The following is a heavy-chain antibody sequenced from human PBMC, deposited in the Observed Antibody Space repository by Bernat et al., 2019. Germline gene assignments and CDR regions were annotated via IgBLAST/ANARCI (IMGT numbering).Heavy chain of an antibody. CDR3: ARVSVGYYFDY. J-gene: IGHJ4*02. D-gene: IGHD4-23*01. CDR1: GFTVSSNY. CDR2: IYSGGST. V-gene: IGHV3-53*01. Sequence: EVQLVESGGGLIQPGGSLRLSCAASGFTVSSNYMSWVRQAPGKGLECVSVIYSGGSTYYADSVKGRFTISRDNSKNTLYLQMNSLRAGDTAVYYCARVSVGYYFDYWGQGTLVTVSS.